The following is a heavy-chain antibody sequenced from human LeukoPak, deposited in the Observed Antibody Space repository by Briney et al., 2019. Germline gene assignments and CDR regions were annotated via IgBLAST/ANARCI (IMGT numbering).Heavy chain of an antibody. CDR1: GGSISSYY. D-gene: IGHD3-22*01. V-gene: IGHV4-59*01. CDR3: ARGSPGGYYDSSGYYRHGLDAFDI. Sequence: PSETLSLTCTVSGGSISSYYWSWIRQPPGKGLEWIGYIYYSGSTNYNPSLKSRVTISVDTSKNQFSLKLSSVTAADTAVYYCARGSPGGYYDSSGYYRHGLDAFDIWGQGTMVTVSS. J-gene: IGHJ3*02. CDR2: IYYSGST.